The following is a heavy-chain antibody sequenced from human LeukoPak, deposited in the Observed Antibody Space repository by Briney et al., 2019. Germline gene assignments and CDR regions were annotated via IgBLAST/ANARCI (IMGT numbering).Heavy chain of an antibody. CDR1: GGSISSGGYS. J-gene: IGHJ4*02. CDR3: AREKTYYYDSSGYGAFDY. CDR2: ITYSGTT. D-gene: IGHD3-22*01. Sequence: SETLSLTCTVSGGSISSGGYSWSWIRQAPGKGLEWIGYITYSGTTYYNPSLKSRVTISVDTSKNQFSLKLSSVTAADTAVYYCAREKTYYYDSSGYGAFDYWGQGTLVTVSS. V-gene: IGHV4-30-4*07.